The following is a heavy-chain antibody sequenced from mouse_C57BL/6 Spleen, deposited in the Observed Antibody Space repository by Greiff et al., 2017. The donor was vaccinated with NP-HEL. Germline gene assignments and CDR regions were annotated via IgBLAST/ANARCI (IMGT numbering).Heavy chain of an antibody. D-gene: IGHD4-1*02. J-gene: IGHJ2*01. CDR3: ARSTGTRRFDY. CDR1: GFTFSDYG. CDR2: ISSGSSTI. V-gene: IGHV5-17*01. Sequence: EVKLVESGGGLVKPGGSLKLSCAASGFTFSDYGMHWVRQAPEKGLEWVAYISSGSSTIYYADTVKGRFTISTDNAKNTLFLQMTSLRTEEKAMYYCARSTGTRRFDYWGQGTTLTVSS.